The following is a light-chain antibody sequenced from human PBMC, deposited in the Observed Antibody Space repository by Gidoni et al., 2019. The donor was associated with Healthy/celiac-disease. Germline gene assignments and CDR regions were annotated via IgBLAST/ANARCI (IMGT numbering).Light chain of an antibody. CDR1: SSDVGGYNY. J-gene: IGLJ1*01. Sequence: QSALTQPRSVSGSPGQSVTISCTGTSSDVGGYNYVSWYQQHPGKAPKLIIYDVSKRPSGVPDRFSGSKSGNTASLTISGLQAEDEADYYCCSYAGSYTLYVFATGTKVTVL. CDR2: DVS. CDR3: CSYAGSYTLYV. V-gene: IGLV2-11*01.